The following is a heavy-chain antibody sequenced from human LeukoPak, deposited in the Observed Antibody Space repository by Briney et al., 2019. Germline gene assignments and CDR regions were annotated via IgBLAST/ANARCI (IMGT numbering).Heavy chain of an antibody. CDR1: GGSISSSSYS. J-gene: IGHJ4*02. D-gene: IGHD5-12*01. V-gene: IGHV4-39*01. Sequence: PSETLSLTCTVSGGSISSSSYSWGWIRQPPGKGLEWIGSVSHSGSINYDPSLKNRVTISVDTSKNQFSLKLSSVTAADTAVCYCWAIVTTIKLDFWGQGTLVTVSS. CDR2: VSHSGSI. CDR3: WAIVTTIKLDF.